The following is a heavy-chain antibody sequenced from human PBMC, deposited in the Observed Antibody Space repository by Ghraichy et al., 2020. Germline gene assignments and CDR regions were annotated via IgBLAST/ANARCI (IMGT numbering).Heavy chain of an antibody. V-gene: IGHV4-39*01. CDR3: ARTYYYGSGSSNWFDP. J-gene: IGHJ5*02. D-gene: IGHD3-10*01. Sequence: SQTLSLTCSVSGGSISSSSGYHWGWIRQPPGKGLEWIGSIYYSGSTYYNPSLKSRVTISVDTSKNQFSLKLSSVTAADTAIYYCARTYYYGSGSSNWFDPWGQGTLGSVSS. CDR1: GGSISSSSGYH. CDR2: IYYSGST.